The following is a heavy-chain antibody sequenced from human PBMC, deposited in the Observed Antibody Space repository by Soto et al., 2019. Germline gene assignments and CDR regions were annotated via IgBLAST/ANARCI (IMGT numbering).Heavy chain of an antibody. D-gene: IGHD3-22*01. J-gene: IGHJ4*02. Sequence: SVKLSCKASGGTFSSYAISWVRQANGQGLEWMGGIIPIFGTANYAQKFQGRVTITADESTSTAYMELSSLRSEDTAVYYCARVLLEPYYYDSSGSPGSYWGQGTLVTVSS. V-gene: IGHV1-69*13. CDR1: GGTFSSYA. CDR3: ARVLLEPYYYDSSGSPGSY. CDR2: IIPIFGTA.